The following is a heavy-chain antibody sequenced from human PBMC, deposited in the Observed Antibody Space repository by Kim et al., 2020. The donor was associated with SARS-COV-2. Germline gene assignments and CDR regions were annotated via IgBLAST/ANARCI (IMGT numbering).Heavy chain of an antibody. J-gene: IGHJ6*02. CDR3: ARDAEVGATYYYYGMYV. CDR1: GGTFSSYA. D-gene: IGHD1-26*01. V-gene: IGHV1-69*13. Sequence: SVKVSCKASGGTFSSYAISWVRQAPGQGLEWMGGIIPIFGTANYAQKFQGRVTITADESTSTAYMELSSLRSEDTAVYYCARDAEVGATYYYYGMYVWGQGTTVTVSS. CDR2: IIPIFGTA.